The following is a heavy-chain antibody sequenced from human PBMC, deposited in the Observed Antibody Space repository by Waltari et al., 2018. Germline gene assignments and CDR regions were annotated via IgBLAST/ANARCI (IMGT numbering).Heavy chain of an antibody. J-gene: IGHJ4*02. CDR3: ARGGDSSWPR. Sequence: VESGGGVIRPGGSLRLSCEASGFTFADYGMSWVRQGPGKGLGWIAGINWKGDKVAYGDAVRGRFIISRDNAKNLLYLQMNTVGLDDTALYYWARGGDSSWPRWGQGTLVTVSA. D-gene: IGHD3-22*01. CDR2: INWKGDKV. CDR1: GFTFADYG. V-gene: IGHV3-20*04.